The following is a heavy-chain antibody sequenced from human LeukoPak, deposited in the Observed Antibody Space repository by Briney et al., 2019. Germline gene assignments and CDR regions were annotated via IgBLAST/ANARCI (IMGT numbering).Heavy chain of an antibody. Sequence: GGSLRLSCAASGFTFSSYAMSWVRQAPGKGLEWVSAISGSGGSTYYADSVKGRFTISRDNSKNTLYLQMNSLRAEDTAVYYCAKGTYYTDHDSSGYYERYYYGMDVWGQGTTVTVS. D-gene: IGHD3-22*01. CDR1: GFTFSSYA. V-gene: IGHV3-23*01. CDR2: ISGSGGST. CDR3: AKGTYYTDHDSSGYYERYYYGMDV. J-gene: IGHJ6*02.